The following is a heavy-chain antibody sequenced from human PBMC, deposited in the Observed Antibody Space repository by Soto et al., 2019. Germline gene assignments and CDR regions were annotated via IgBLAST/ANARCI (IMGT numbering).Heavy chain of an antibody. CDR2: INHSGST. V-gene: IGHV4-34*01. Sequence: QVQLQQWGAGLLKPSETLSLTCAVYGGSFSGYYWSWIRQPPGKGLEWIGAINHSGSTNYNPSLKSRVTISVDTSKNQFSLKLSSVTAADTAVYYCARGRRTYYYYYMDVWGKGTTVTVSS. J-gene: IGHJ6*03. CDR1: GGSFSGYY. CDR3: ARGRRTYYYYYMDV.